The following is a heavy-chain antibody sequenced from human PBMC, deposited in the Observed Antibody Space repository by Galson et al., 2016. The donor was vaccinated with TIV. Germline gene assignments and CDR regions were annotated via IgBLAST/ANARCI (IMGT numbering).Heavy chain of an antibody. CDR2: IDTSGATI. Sequence: SCAASAYTLIGYEMTWVRQAPGKGLEWISNIDTSGATIYYADSVKGRFTISRDNAKKSLSLQMNSLRAEDTAVYYCARVAVTGFYYYYMDVWGKGTTVTVSS. D-gene: IGHD4-17*01. CDR3: ARVAVTGFYYYYMDV. J-gene: IGHJ6*03. CDR1: AYTLIGYE. V-gene: IGHV3-48*03.